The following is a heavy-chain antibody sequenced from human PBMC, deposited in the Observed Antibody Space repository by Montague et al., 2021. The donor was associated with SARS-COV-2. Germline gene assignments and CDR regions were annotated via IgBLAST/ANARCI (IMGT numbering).Heavy chain of an antibody. J-gene: IGHJ4*02. CDR1: GFTFSSYA. D-gene: IGHD3-9*01. V-gene: IGHV3-30-3*01. Sequence: SLRLSCAASGFTFSSYAMHWVRQAPGKGLEWVAVISYDGSNKYYADSVKGRFTISRDNSKNTLYLQMNSLRAEDTAVYYCASPRGPSYYDILTGSAFDHWGQGTLVTVSS. CDR3: ASPRGPSYYDILTGSAFDH. CDR2: ISYDGSNK.